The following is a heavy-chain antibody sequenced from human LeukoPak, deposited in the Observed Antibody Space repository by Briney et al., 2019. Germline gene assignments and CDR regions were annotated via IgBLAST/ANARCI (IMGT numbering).Heavy chain of an antibody. V-gene: IGHV3-33*01. CDR1: GFTFSGYG. J-gene: IGHJ3*02. Sequence: GGSLRLSCAASGFTFSGYGMHRVRLAPGKGLEWVADIWFDGKNEHFAASVKGRFTISRDNSKKTMYLQINSLRAEDTAVYYCARDSGDYYDSSGFDPYAFDIWGQGTMVTVSS. CDR3: ARDSGDYYDSSGFDPYAFDI. D-gene: IGHD3-22*01. CDR2: IWFDGKNE.